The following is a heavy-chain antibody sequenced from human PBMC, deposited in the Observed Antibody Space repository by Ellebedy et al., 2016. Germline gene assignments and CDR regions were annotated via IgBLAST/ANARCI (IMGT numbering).Heavy chain of an antibody. Sequence: GESLKISCKGSGYSFTSYWIGWVRQMPGEGLEWMGIIYPGDSDTRYSPSFQGQVTISADKSISTAHLQWSSLKASDTAMYYCAGANYYDSSGYYSDAFDIWGQGTMVTVSS. CDR3: AGANYYDSSGYYSDAFDI. J-gene: IGHJ3*02. CDR2: IYPGDSDT. D-gene: IGHD3-22*01. V-gene: IGHV5-51*01. CDR1: GYSFTSYW.